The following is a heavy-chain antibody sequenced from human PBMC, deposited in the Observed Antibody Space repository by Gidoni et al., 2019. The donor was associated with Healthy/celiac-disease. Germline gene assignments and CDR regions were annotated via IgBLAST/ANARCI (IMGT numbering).Heavy chain of an antibody. CDR3: AKRSSGRLEYSSPWWYFDL. CDR1: GFTFSSYA. D-gene: IGHD6-6*01. CDR2: ISGSGGST. Sequence: EVQLLESGGGLVQPGGSLRLSCSASGFTFSSYAMSWVRQAPGKGLEWVSAISGSGGSTYYADSVKGRFTISRDNSKNTLYLQINSLRAEDTAGYYCAKRSSGRLEYSSPWWYFDLWGRGTLVTVSS. V-gene: IGHV3-23*01. J-gene: IGHJ2*01.